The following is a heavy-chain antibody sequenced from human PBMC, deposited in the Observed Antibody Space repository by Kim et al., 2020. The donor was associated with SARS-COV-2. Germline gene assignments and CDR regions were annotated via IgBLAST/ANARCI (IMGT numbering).Heavy chain of an antibody. V-gene: IGHV4-59*08. CDR3: ARHEAPGDSGSYSDDYWFDP. Sequence: SETLSLTCTVSGGSISSYYWSWIRQPPGKGLEWIGYIYYSGSTNYNPSLMSRVTISVDTSKNQCSLKLSSVTAADTAVYYCARHEAPGDSGSYSDDYWFDPWGQGTLVTVSS. J-gene: IGHJ5*02. D-gene: IGHD1-26*01. CDR2: IYYSGST. CDR1: GGSISSYY.